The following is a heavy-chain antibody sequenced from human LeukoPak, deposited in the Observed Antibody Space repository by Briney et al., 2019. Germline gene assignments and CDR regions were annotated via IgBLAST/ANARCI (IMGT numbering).Heavy chain of an antibody. CDR1: GFTFSDYY. D-gene: IGHD3-22*01. CDR3: ARESNWYYYNSSGYRDAFDI. V-gene: IGHV3-11*01. J-gene: IGHJ3*02. Sequence: GGSLRLSCAASGFTFSDYYMSWIRQAPGKGLEWVSYISGRSTTIYNADSVKGRFTISRDNAKNSLYLQMNSLRAEDTAVYYCARESNWYYYNSSGYRDAFDIWGQGTMVTVSS. CDR2: ISGRSTTI.